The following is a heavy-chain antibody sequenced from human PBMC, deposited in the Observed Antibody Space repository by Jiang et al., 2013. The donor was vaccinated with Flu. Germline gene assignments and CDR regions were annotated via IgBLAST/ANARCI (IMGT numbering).Heavy chain of an antibody. CDR2: IYTSGST. J-gene: IGHJ6*02. Sequence: PGLVKPSETLSLTCTVSGGSISSYYWSWIRQPAGKGLEWIGRIYTSGSTNYNPSLKSRVTMSVDTSKNQFSLKLSSVTAADTAVYYCARGWELPGGGYYGMDVWGQGTTVTVSS. D-gene: IGHD2-15*01. CDR1: GGSISSYY. V-gene: IGHV4-4*07. CDR3: ARGWELPGGGYYGMDV.